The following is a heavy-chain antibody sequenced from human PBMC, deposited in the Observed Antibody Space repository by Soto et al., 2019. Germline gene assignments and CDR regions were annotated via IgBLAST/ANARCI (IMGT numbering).Heavy chain of an antibody. D-gene: IGHD3-10*01. Sequence: QVQLQESGPGLVKPSETMSLSCTVSGGSISSYYWSWFRQSPGKRMEWIGYVHHSWGSSYNPSLRXXVXXSLDTSKSQFSLKVTSVTATDPAVYYCARQGFGPLHGLVDVWGQGTTVTVSS. CDR2: VHHSWGS. CDR1: GGSISSYY. V-gene: IGHV4-59*08. CDR3: ARQGFGPLHGLVDV. J-gene: IGHJ6*02.